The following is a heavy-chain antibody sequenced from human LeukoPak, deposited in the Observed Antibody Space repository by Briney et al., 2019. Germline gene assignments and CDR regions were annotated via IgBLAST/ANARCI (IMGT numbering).Heavy chain of an antibody. Sequence: PGGSLRLSCVASGFTFSSYWMHWVRQDPRKGLVWVSRINGDGRNINYADSVRGRFTISRDNFRNTLFLQMKSLRGEDTAVYYCARDSSGPGYWGQGTLVTVSS. V-gene: IGHV3-74*01. CDR2: INGDGRNI. D-gene: IGHD1-26*01. J-gene: IGHJ4*02. CDR1: GFTFSSYW. CDR3: ARDSSGPGY.